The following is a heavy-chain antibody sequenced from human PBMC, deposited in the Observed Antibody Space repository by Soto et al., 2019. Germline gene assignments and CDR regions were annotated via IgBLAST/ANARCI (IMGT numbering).Heavy chain of an antibody. CDR3: AEGSSSSRRFDP. J-gene: IGHJ5*02. Sequence: QVQLVQSGAEVKKPGSSVKVSCKASGGTFSSYAISWVRQAPGQGLEWMGGIIPIFHTANYAQKFQGRVTITADESTNTACLEISRLRSENTAVYYCAEGSSSSRRFDPWGQATLVTVSS. CDR1: GGTFSSYA. CDR2: IIPIFHTA. D-gene: IGHD6-6*01. V-gene: IGHV1-69*01.